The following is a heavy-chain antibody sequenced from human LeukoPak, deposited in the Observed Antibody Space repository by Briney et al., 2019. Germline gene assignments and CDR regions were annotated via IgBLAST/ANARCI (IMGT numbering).Heavy chain of an antibody. CDR1: GFTFSSYG. J-gene: IGHJ6*04. CDR3: AKGSGIAAAGPRVLDV. V-gene: IGHV3-30*18. D-gene: IGHD6-13*01. Sequence: GGSLRLSCAASGFTFSSYGMHWARQAPGKGLEWVAVISYDGSNKYYADSVKGRFTISRDNSKNTLYLQMNSLRAEDTAVYYCAKGSGIAAAGPRVLDVWGKGTTVTVSS. CDR2: ISYDGSNK.